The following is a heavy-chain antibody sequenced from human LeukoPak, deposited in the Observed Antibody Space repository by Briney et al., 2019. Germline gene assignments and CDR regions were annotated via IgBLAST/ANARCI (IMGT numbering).Heavy chain of an antibody. CDR1: GGSTTSRSHY. V-gene: IGHV4-39*01. CDR2: INYSGTT. CDR3: ASQPTTDIGIDY. Sequence: PSETLSLTCSVSGGSTTSRSHYWGWIRQPPGKGLEWIGSINYSGTTYYNPSLRSRVTISIDTSKNPFSLKLTSVTATDTAVYYCASQPTTDIGIDYWGQGTLVTVSS. J-gene: IGHJ4*02. D-gene: IGHD4-11*01.